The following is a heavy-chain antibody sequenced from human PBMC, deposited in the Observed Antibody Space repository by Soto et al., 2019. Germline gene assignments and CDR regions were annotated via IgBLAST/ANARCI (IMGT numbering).Heavy chain of an antibody. Sequence: SETLSLTCAVYGGSFSGYYWSWIRQPPGKGLEWIGEINHSGSTNYNPYLKSRVTISVDTSKNQFSLKLSSVTAADTAVYYCARGLYGDYVGRYYFDYWGQGTLVTVSS. CDR2: INHSGST. D-gene: IGHD4-17*01. CDR1: GGSFSGYY. CDR3: ARGLYGDYVGRYYFDY. J-gene: IGHJ4*02. V-gene: IGHV4-34*01.